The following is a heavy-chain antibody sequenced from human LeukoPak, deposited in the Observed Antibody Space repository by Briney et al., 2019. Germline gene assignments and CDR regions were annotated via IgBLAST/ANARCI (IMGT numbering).Heavy chain of an antibody. J-gene: IGHJ6*03. Sequence: SETLSLTCNVSGDSVSTGLHYYSWIRQHPGEGLEWIGCTHYSGSTHYKSSLRSRLIISLDTSKNQASLKVTSVTAADTAVYYCARGRRGKYSPYFYYHMDVWGTGTPVTVSS. CDR3: ARGRRGKYSPYFYYHMDV. CDR1: GDSVSTGLHY. D-gene: IGHD1-26*01. V-gene: IGHV4-31*03. CDR2: THYSGST.